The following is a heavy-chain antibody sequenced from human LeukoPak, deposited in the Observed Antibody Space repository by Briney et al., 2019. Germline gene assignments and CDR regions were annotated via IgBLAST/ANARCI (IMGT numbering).Heavy chain of an antibody. CDR2: IYYAGNT. Sequence: PSETLSLTCTVSGDSISSSNYYWGWIRQSPGKGLEWIGTIYYAGNTYYNPSLKSRVTISIHTSNNQFSLKLSSVTAADTAVYYGGRHGGCGRNCFYVRDVWGRGPRVTVS. V-gene: IGHV4-39*01. D-gene: IGHD2-15*01. CDR1: GDSISSSNYY. CDR3: GRHGGCGRNCFYVRDV. J-gene: IGHJ6*02.